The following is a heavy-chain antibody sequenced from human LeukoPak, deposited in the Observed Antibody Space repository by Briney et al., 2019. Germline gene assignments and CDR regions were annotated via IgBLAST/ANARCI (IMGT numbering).Heavy chain of an antibody. CDR2: LGPDGSNI. V-gene: IGHV3-74*03. CDR1: GFTFSNYW. D-gene: IGHD4-17*01. Sequence: GGSLRLSCAASGFTFSNYWMHWVRQAPGKGLVWVSRLGPDGSNIEYADSVRGRFTISRDNAKSTLFLRMNSVRAEDTAVYYCARARTTRGFDYWGQGTLVTVSS. J-gene: IGHJ4*02. CDR3: ARARTTRGFDY.